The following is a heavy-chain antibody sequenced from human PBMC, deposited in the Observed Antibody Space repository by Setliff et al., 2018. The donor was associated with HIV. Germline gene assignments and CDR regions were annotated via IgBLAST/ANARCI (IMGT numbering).Heavy chain of an antibody. CDR3: AAWGPRYSYAPYFFDS. CDR2: INHSGST. V-gene: IGHV4-34*01. D-gene: IGHD5-18*01. J-gene: IGHJ4*02. Sequence: SETLSLTCAVYNGSFSGYYWTWIRQPPGKGLEWSGEINHSGSTNYSPSLKSRVTISVDASRNQFSLRLSSVTAADTAVYYCAAWGPRYSYAPYFFDSWGQGTLVTVTS. CDR1: NGSFSGYY.